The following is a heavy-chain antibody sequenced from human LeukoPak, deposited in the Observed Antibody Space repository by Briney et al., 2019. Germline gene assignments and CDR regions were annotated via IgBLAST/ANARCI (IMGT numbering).Heavy chain of an antibody. D-gene: IGHD3-22*01. V-gene: IGHV3-48*03. CDR2: ISSSGSTI. CDR3: ARDYYMGIVDQ. CDR1: GFTFSSYE. J-gene: IGHJ5*02. Sequence: GGSLRLSCAASGFTFSSYEMNWVRQAPGKGLEWVSYISSSGSTIYYADSVKGRFTISRDNAKNSLYLQMNSLRVEDTSVYYCARDYYMGIVDQWGQGTRVTVSS.